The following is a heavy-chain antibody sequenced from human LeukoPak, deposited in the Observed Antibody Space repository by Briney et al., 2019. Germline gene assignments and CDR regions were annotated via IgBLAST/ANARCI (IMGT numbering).Heavy chain of an antibody. J-gene: IGHJ5*02. CDR1: RGSISGYS. V-gene: IGHV4-59*01. D-gene: IGHD4/OR15-4a*01. CDR2: IYYSGDT. Sequence: PSETLSLTCTVSRGSISGYSWSWIRQSPGGGLEWIGYIYYSGDTAYNPSLRSRVTMSVDTSKNPFSLQLRSMTTADTAVYYCVRGPYGASISKWFDPWGQGTLVTVSS. CDR3: VRGPYGASISKWFDP.